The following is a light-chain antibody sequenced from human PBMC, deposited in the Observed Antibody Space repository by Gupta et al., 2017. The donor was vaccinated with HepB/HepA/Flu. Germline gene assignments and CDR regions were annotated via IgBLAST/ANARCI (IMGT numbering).Light chain of an antibody. CDR1: QSIITY. CDR3: QQSYTSPWT. V-gene: IGKV1-39*01. J-gene: IGKJ1*01. CDR2: AAS. Sequence: DIQMTQSPSYLSASVGVRVTITRRASQSIITYLNWYQQKPGKAPKLLIYAASSLQSGVPSRFSGSGSGTDFTLTINSLQPEDFATYYCQQSYTSPWTFGQGTKVEIK.